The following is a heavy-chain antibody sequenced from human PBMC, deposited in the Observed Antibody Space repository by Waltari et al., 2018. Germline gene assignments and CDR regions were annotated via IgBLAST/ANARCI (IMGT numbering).Heavy chain of an antibody. CDR1: GDSICSDYYY. CDR3: ARASGYCSGGGCSSGWFDP. V-gene: IGHV4-39*07. J-gene: IGHJ5*02. CDR2: TYYTGST. Sequence: QLQLQESGPGLVKPSETLSLTCIVFGDSICSDYYYWGWIRQPPGKGLEWIANTYYTGSTYYNPSLKSRVTISVDVSKNHFSLKLSSVTAADTAVYYCARASGYCSGGGCSSGWFDPWGQGTLVTVSS. D-gene: IGHD2-15*01.